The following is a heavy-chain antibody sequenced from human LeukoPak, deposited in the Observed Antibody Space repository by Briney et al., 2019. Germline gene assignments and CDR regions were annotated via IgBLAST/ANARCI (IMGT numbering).Heavy chain of an antibody. J-gene: IGHJ4*02. CDR1: VFTFSSYS. CDR3: ARGDGYIYGLDY. Sequence: PGGSLRLSCAASVFTFSSYSMNWVRQAPGKGLEWVSSISSSSSYIYYADSVKGRFTISRDNAKNSLYLQMNSLRAEDTAVYYCARGDGYIYGLDYWGQGTLVTVSS. CDR2: ISSSSSYI. D-gene: IGHD5-24*01. V-gene: IGHV3-21*01.